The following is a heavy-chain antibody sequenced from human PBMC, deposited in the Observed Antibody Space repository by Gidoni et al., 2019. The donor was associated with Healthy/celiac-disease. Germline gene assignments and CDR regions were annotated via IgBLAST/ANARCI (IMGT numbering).Heavy chain of an antibody. CDR3: AKDCSSTSCNDAFDI. D-gene: IGHD2-2*01. Sequence: EVQLVESGGGLVQPGRSLRLSCAASGFTFADYAMHWVRQAPGKGLEWVAGSIWHSGSIGYADSVKGRLTISIDNAKNSLYLQMNRLRAEDTALYYCAKDCSSTSCNDAFDIWGQGTMVTVSS. CDR1: GFTFADYA. J-gene: IGHJ3*02. V-gene: IGHV3-9*01. CDR2: SIWHSGSI.